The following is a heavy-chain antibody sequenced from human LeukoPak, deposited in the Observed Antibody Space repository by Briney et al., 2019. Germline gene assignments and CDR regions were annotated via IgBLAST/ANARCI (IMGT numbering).Heavy chain of an antibody. Sequence: PSETLSLTCAVYGGSFSGYYWSWIRQPPGKGLEWIGEINHSGSTNYNPSLKSRVTITVDASKNQFSLKLSSVTAADTAVYYCARRRTWIQGRGYWGQGTLVTVSS. V-gene: IGHV4-34*01. J-gene: IGHJ4*02. D-gene: IGHD5-18*01. CDR2: INHSGST. CDR1: GGSFSGYY. CDR3: ARRRTWIQGRGY.